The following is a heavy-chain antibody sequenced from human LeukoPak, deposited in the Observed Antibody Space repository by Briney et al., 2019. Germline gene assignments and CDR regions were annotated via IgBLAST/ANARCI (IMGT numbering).Heavy chain of an antibody. CDR2: IYYSGST. D-gene: IGHD6-19*01. CDR1: GGSISSYY. J-gene: IGHJ3*02. CDR3: AREKIGYSSGWYSDDAFDI. Sequence: KPSETLSLTCTVSGGSISSYYWSWIRQPPGKGLEWIGYIYYSGSTNYNPSLKSRVTISVGTSKNQFSLKLSSVTAADTAVYYCAREKIGYSSGWYSDDAFDIWGQGTMVTVSS. V-gene: IGHV4-59*01.